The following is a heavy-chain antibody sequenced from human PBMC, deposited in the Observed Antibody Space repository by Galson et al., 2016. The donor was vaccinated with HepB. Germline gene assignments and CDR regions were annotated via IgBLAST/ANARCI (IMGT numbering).Heavy chain of an antibody. V-gene: IGHV3-33*01. CDR3: ARDRPRTDTVTEY. D-gene: IGHD5-18*01. Sequence: SLRLSCAASGFTFSSYVIHWVRQAPGKGLEWVAVIWYDGSSKYYAESVRGRFTISRDNSKNTVYLQMNSLRAEDTAVYYCARDRPRTDTVTEYWGQGTLVTVSS. J-gene: IGHJ4*02. CDR1: GFTFSSYV. CDR2: IWYDGSSK.